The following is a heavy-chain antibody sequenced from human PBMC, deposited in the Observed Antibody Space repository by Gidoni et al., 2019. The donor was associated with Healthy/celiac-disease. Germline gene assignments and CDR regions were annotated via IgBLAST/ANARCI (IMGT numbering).Heavy chain of an antibody. CDR1: GFTFSRYS. Sequence: EVQLVESGGGLVKPGGSLRLYCAASGFTFSRYSMNWVRQAPGKGLEWVSSISSSSSYIYYADSVKGRFTISRDNAKNSLYLQMNSLRAEDTAVYYCAREGVVRGVIVHWGQGTLVTVSS. CDR2: ISSSSSYI. CDR3: AREGVVRGVIVH. D-gene: IGHD3-10*01. J-gene: IGHJ4*02. V-gene: IGHV3-21*01.